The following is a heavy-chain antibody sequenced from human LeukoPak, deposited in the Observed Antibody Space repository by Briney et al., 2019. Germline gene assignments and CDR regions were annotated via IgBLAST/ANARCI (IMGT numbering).Heavy chain of an antibody. CDR3: ARGYCSISSCRFDY. J-gene: IGHJ4*02. CDR2: ISTSGGT. D-gene: IGHD2-15*01. CDR1: GGSISSNS. V-gene: IGHV4-4*07. Sequence: SETLSLTCTVSGGSISSNSWNWIRQPAGKGLEWIGHISTSGGTKYKSSLQSRVTMSVGTSKNHLSLNLTSVTAADTAVYYCARGYCSISSCRFDYWGQGTLVTVSS.